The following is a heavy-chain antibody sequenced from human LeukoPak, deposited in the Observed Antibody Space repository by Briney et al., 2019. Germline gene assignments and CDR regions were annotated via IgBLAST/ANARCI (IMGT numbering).Heavy chain of an antibody. V-gene: IGHV4-34*01. D-gene: IGHD2-15*01. CDR2: INHSGST. CDR1: GGSFSGYY. CDR3: ARGIGYCSGGSCYSDDQVDY. J-gene: IGHJ4*02. Sequence: SETLSLTCAVYGGSFSGYYWSWIRQPPGKGLEWIGEINHSGSTNYNPSLKSRVTISVDTSKNQFSLKLSSVTAADTAVYYCARGIGYCSGGSCYSDDQVDYWGQGTLVTVSS.